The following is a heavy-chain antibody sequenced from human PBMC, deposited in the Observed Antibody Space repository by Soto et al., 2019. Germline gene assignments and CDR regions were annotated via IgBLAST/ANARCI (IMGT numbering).Heavy chain of an antibody. V-gene: IGHV1-69*12. Sequence: QVQLVQSGAEVKKPGSSVKVSCKASGGTFSSYAISWVRQAPGQGLEWMGGIIPIFGTANYAQKFQGRVTITADESTSTAYVELSSLGSEDTAVYYCARDRYSRGVAGTYDWYFDLWGRGTLVTVSS. CDR3: ARDRYSRGVAGTYDWYFDL. D-gene: IGHD6-19*01. CDR2: IIPIFGTA. CDR1: GGTFSSYA. J-gene: IGHJ2*01.